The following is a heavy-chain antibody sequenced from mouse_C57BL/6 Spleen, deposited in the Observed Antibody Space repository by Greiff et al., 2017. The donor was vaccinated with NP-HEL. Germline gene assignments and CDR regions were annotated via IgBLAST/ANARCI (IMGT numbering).Heavy chain of an antibody. D-gene: IGHD2-3*01. V-gene: IGHV5-17*01. CDR1: GFTFSDYG. J-gene: IGHJ3*01. CDR3: AKDGRGWCAY. Sequence: EVKVVESGGGLVKPGGSLKLSCAASGFTFSDYGMHWVRQAPEKGLEWVAYISSGSSTIYYADTVKGRFTISRDNAKNTLMLQMTSLRSEETDKYDSAKDGRGWCAYWGQGTLVTVSA. CDR2: ISSGSSTI.